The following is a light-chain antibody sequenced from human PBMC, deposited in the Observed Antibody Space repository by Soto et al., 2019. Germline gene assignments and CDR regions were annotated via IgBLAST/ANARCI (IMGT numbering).Light chain of an antibody. CDR2: EVT. J-gene: IGLJ1*01. V-gene: IGLV2-14*01. CDR3: CLYIGATTYV. CDR1: SGDVGGYNY. Sequence: SALTQPASVSGSPGQSITISCTGGSGDVGGYNYVSWYQHHPGKAPKLMIYEVTNRPSGVSNRFSGSKSGNTASLTISGLQADDEADYYCCLYIGATTYVFGTGTKVTVL.